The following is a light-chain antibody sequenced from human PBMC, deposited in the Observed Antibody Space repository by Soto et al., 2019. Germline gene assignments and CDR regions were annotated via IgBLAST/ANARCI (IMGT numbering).Light chain of an antibody. CDR2: DVS. J-gene: IGLJ3*02. V-gene: IGLV2-14*01. CDR1: SSDVGGYDY. Sequence: QSALTQPASVSGSPGQSITISCTGTSSDVGGYDYVSWYQQHPGKAPKLMIYDVSNRPSGISNRFSGSKSGNTASLTISGLQAEDEADYYCTSYTNSIPVVFGGGTKLTVL. CDR3: TSYTNSIPVV.